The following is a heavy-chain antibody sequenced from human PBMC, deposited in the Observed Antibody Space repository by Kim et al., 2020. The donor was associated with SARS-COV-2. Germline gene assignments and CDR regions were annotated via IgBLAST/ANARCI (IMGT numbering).Heavy chain of an antibody. J-gene: IGHJ4*02. Sequence: GGSLRLSCAASGFTFSSYAMHWVRQAPGKGLEWVAVISYDGSNKYYADSVKGRFTISRDNSKNTLYLQMNSLRAEDTAVYYCARDDTAMAIPFDYWGQGTLVRGSS. V-gene: IGHV3-30-3*01. D-gene: IGHD5-18*01. CDR3: ARDDTAMAIPFDY. CDR2: ISYDGSNK. CDR1: GFTFSSYA.